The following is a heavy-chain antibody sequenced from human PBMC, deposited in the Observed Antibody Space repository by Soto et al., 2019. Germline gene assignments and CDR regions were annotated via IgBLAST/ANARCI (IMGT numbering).Heavy chain of an antibody. CDR2: ISSSSSTI. D-gene: IGHD2-2*01. Sequence: GVSLRLSFAASGFTFSSYSMNWFRQAPGKGLEWVSYISSSSSTIYYADSVKGRFTISRDNAKNSLYLQMNSLRDEDTAVYYCARDQKDIVVVPAAMPYYYYYGMDVWGQGTTVIVS. V-gene: IGHV3-48*02. J-gene: IGHJ6*02. CDR1: GFTFSSYS. CDR3: ARDQKDIVVVPAAMPYYYYYGMDV.